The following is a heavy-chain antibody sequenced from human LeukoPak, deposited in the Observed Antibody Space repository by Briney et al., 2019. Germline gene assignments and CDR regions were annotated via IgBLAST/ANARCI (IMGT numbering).Heavy chain of an antibody. J-gene: IGHJ4*02. D-gene: IGHD6-19*01. V-gene: IGHV3-74*01. CDR1: GFTFSSYW. Sequence: QPGGSLRLSCAASGFTFSSYWMHWVRQAPGKGLVWVSRINTDGSSTTYADSVKGRFTISRDNAKNTLYLQMNSLRAEDTAVYYCARDFSGWYFSFDYWGQGTLVTVSS. CDR3: ARDFSGWYFSFDY. CDR2: INTDGSST.